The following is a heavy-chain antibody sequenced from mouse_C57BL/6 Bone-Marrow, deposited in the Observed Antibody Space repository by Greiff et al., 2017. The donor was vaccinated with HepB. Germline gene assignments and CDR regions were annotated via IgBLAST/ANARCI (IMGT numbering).Heavy chain of an antibody. CDR1: GYTFTSYW. V-gene: IGHV1-64*01. D-gene: IGHD2-2*01. CDR3: ARGAVTTGDYYAMDY. J-gene: IGHJ4*01. CDR2: IHPNSGST. Sequence: QVQLKQPGAELVKPGASVKLSCKASGYTFTSYWMHWVKQRPGQGLEWIGMIHPNSGSTNYNEKFKSKATLTVDKSSSTAYMQLSSLTSEDSAVYYCARGAVTTGDYYAMDYWGQGTSVTVSS.